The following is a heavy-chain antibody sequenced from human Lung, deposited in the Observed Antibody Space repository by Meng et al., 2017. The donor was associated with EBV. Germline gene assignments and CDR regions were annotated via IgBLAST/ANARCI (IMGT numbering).Heavy chain of an antibody. Sequence: AHLSQSCPGLVKPSQTLSLPLAISGDSGSSSSAAWTWIRQSPSGGLEWLGRTYYRSKWYNDYAVFVKSRITINPDTSKNQFSLQLNSVTPEDTAVYYCARGATSVFDLWGRGTLVTVSS. CDR3: ARGATSVFDL. V-gene: IGHV6-1*02. J-gene: IGHJ2*01. CDR2: TYYRSKWYN. CDR1: GDSGSSSSAA.